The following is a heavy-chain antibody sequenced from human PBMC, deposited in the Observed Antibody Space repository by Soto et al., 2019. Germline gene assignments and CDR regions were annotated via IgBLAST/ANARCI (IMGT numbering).Heavy chain of an antibody. CDR1: GGSIRSYY. CDR3: AKNYGNAFDI. Sequence: SETMSLTCTVSGGSIRSYYWSWIRQPPGKGLEWIGYIYYSGSTNYNPSLKSRVTISVDTSKNQFSLKLSSVTAADTAVYYCAKNYGNAFDIWGQGTMVTVSS. D-gene: IGHD3-10*01. J-gene: IGHJ3*02. V-gene: IGHV4-59*01. CDR2: IYYSGST.